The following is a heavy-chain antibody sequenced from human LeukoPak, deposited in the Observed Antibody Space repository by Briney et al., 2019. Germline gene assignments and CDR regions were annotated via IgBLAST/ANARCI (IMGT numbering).Heavy chain of an antibody. D-gene: IGHD2-8*02. Sequence: GRSLRLSCAASGFTFSSYAMHWVRQAPGKGLEWVAVISYDGSNKYYADSVKGRFTISRDNSKNTLYLQMNSLRAEDTAVYYCAKDQLAGGLGGEDAFDIWGQGTMVTVSS. V-gene: IGHV3-30*04. J-gene: IGHJ3*02. CDR3: AKDQLAGGLGGEDAFDI. CDR2: ISYDGSNK. CDR1: GFTFSSYA.